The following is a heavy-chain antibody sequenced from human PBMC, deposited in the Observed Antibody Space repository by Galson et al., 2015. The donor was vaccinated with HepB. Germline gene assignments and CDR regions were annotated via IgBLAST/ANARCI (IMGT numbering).Heavy chain of an antibody. D-gene: IGHD3-22*01. Sequence: PLRLSCAASGLTLSNYWMHWVRQPPGKGLVWVSHINTYGSTTGYADSVKGRFTISRDSAKNTLYLQMNSLRAEDTAMYYCASNYDTDAFDIWGQGTMVTVSS. CDR2: INTYGSTT. V-gene: IGHV3-74*01. CDR3: ASNYDTDAFDI. J-gene: IGHJ3*02. CDR1: GLTLSNYW.